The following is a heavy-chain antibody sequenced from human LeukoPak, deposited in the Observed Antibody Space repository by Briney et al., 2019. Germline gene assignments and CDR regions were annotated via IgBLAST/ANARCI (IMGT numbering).Heavy chain of an antibody. J-gene: IGHJ2*01. CDR2: IYYSGST. CDR3: AGGGGGWCVRSWGNYWFFDL. D-gene: IGHD6-13*01. CDR1: GGSISSYY. V-gene: IGHV4-59*01. Sequence: PSETLSLTCTVSGGSISSYYWSWIRQPPGKGLEWVGYIYYSGSTNYNPSLKSRVTISVEASKTQSSLKLSSVTAPDTAVYYCAGGGGGWCVRSWGNYWFFDLWGRGTLVTVSS.